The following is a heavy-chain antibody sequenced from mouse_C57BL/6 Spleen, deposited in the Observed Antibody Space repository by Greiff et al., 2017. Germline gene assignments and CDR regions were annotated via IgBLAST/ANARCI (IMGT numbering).Heavy chain of an antibody. J-gene: IGHJ3*01. CDR1: GFTFSNYW. Sequence: EVHLVESGGGLVQPGGSMKLSCVASGFTFSNYWMNWVRQSPEKGLEWVAQIRLKSDNYATHYAESVKGRFTISRDDSKSSVYLQMHNLRAEDTGIYYCAGSGSFFAYWGQGTLVTVSA. CDR3: AGSGSFFAY. CDR2: IRLKSDNYAT. V-gene: IGHV6-3*01.